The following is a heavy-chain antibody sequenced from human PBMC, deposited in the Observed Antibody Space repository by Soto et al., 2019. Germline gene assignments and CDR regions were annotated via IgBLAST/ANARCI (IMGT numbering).Heavy chain of an antibody. Sequence: PVGSLRLSCAASGFTFSSYGMHWVRQAPGKGLEWVAVISYDGSNKYYADSVKGRFTISRDNSKNTLYLQMNSLRAEDTAVYYCHRAYYYDSSGYYPFDYWGQGTLVTVSS. D-gene: IGHD3-22*01. J-gene: IGHJ4*02. CDR3: HRAYYYDSSGYYPFDY. CDR2: ISYDGSNK. CDR1: GFTFSSYG. V-gene: IGHV3-30*03.